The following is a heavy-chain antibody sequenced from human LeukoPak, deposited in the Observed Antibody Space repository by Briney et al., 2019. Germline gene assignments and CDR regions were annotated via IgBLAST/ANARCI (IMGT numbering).Heavy chain of an antibody. D-gene: IGHD5-12*01. Sequence: PGGSLRLSCAASGFTFSSYNMNWVRQAPGKGLEWVSYISSSGSTIYYADSVKGRFTISRDNAKNSLYLQMNSLRAEDTAVYYCAGGRGYSGYANPWGQGTMVTVSS. V-gene: IGHV3-48*04. CDR2: ISSSGSTI. J-gene: IGHJ3*01. CDR3: AGGRGYSGYANP. CDR1: GFTFSSYN.